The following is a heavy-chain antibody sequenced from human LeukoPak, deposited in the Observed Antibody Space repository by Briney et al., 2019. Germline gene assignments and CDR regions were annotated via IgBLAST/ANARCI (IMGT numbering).Heavy chain of an antibody. CDR3: AKDFGKAYYDILSGYYEGPYYFDY. D-gene: IGHD3-9*01. CDR2: IWLDGSQE. Sequence: PGGSLRLSCSASGYTFSKYGMHWVRQAPGKGLEWVAIIWLDGSQEYYADSVKGRFIISRDNSKNTLHLQMNSLRAEDTAVYYCAKDFGKAYYDILSGYYEGPYYFDYWGQGTLAPVSS. CDR1: GYTFSKYG. V-gene: IGHV3-30*02. J-gene: IGHJ4*02.